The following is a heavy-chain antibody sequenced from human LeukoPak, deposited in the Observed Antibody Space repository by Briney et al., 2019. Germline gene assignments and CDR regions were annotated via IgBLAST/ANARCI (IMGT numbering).Heavy chain of an antibody. CDR2: ISSNSRYT. D-gene: IGHD3-9*01. J-gene: IGHJ3*02. V-gene: IGHV3-21*04. CDR1: GFTFSSYS. Sequence: PGGSLRLSCAASGFTFSSYSMNWVRQAPGKGLEWVSSISSNSRYTYYADSVKGRFTISRDNSKNTLYLQMNSLRAEDTAVYYCAKGLSVLRYFDWLLYDAFDIWGQGTMVTVSS. CDR3: AKGLSVLRYFDWLLYDAFDI.